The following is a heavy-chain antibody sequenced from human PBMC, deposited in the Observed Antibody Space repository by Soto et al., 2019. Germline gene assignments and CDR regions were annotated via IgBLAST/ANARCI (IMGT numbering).Heavy chain of an antibody. CDR2: ISGSGGST. CDR3: ARDRVESGYPEYFQH. Sequence: GSLRLSCAASGFTFSSYAMTWVRQAPGKGLEWVSVISGSGGSTYFADSVKGRFTISRDNSKNTLYLQMSSLRAEDTAVYYCARDRVESGYPEYFQHWGQGTLVTVSS. J-gene: IGHJ1*01. CDR1: GFTFSSYA. V-gene: IGHV3-23*01. D-gene: IGHD3-22*01.